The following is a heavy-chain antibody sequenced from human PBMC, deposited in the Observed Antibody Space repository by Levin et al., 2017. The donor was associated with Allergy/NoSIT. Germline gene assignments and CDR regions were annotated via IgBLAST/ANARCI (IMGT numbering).Heavy chain of an antibody. CDR2: ISSSSSYI. V-gene: IGHV3-21*01. D-gene: IGHD6-19*01. Sequence: GGSLRLSCAASGFTFSSYSMNWVRQAPGKGLEWVSSISSSSSYIYYADSVKGRFTISRDNAKNSLYLQMNSLRAEDTAVYYCARGGAVGYYFDYWGQGTLVTVSS. CDR1: GFTFSSYS. CDR3: ARGGAVGYYFDY. J-gene: IGHJ4*02.